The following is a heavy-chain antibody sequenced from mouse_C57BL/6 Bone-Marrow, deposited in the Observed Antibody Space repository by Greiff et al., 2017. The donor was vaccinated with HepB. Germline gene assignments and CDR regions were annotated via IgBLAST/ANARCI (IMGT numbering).Heavy chain of an antibody. D-gene: IGHD4-1*01. V-gene: IGHV5-15*01. CDR2: ISNLAYSI. CDR1: GFTFSDYG. J-gene: IGHJ4*01. CDR3: ARGLGRVYYAMDY. Sequence: EVKVVESGGGLVQPGGSLKLSCAASGFTFSDYGMAWVRQAPRKGPEWVAFISNLAYSIYYADTVTGRFTISRENAKNTLYLEMSSLRSEDTAMYYCARGLGRVYYAMDYWGQGTSVTVSS.